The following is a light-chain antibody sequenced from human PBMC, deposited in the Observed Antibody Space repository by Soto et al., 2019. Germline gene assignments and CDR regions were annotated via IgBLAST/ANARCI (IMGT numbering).Light chain of an antibody. CDR3: QQYHSAPLT. J-gene: IGKJ4*01. CDR1: QSVLFSSNNKNY. CDR2: WAS. Sequence: DIVMTQSPDSLAVSLGERATFTCKSSQSVLFSSNNKNYLAWYQQKPGQPPKLLIYWASTRESGVPDRFSGSGSGTDFTLTISSLQAEDVALYYCQQYHSAPLTFGGGTKVEI. V-gene: IGKV4-1*01.